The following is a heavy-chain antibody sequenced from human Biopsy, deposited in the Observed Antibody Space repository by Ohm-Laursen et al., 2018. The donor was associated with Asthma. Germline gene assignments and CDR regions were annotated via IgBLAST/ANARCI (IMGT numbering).Heavy chain of an antibody. CDR1: GGTFNTYV. V-gene: IGHV1-69*01. D-gene: IGHD2-2*01. CDR2: INSVFGTT. CDR3: ARKAGSCISRTCYSLDF. Sequence: GSSVKVSCKSLGGTFNTYVIGWVRQAPGQGLEWMGGINSVFGTTTYPQKFQDRATITADDSTSTVYMELSSLRSEDPAVYYCARKAGSCISRTCYSLDFWGQGTLVTVSS. J-gene: IGHJ4*02.